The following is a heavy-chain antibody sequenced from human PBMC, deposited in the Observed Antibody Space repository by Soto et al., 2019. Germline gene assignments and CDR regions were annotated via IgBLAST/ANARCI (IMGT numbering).Heavy chain of an antibody. CDR2: ISSSSSTI. Sequence: GGSLRLSCAASGFTFSSYSMNWVRQAPGKGLEWVSYISSSSSTIYYADSVKGRFTISRDNAKNSLYLQMNSLRAEDTAVYYCASIGYSYGSEPFDYWGQGTLVTVS. J-gene: IGHJ4*02. CDR3: ASIGYSYGSEPFDY. D-gene: IGHD5-18*01. CDR1: GFTFSSYS. V-gene: IGHV3-48*01.